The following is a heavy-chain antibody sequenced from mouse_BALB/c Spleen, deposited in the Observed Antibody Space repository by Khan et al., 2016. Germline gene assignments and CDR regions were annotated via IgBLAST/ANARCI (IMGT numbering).Heavy chain of an antibody. J-gene: IGHJ4*01. CDR3: AKNKGYYDYNAMDY. V-gene: IGHV2-5*01. Sequence: QVRLQQSGPGLVQPSQSLSITCTVSGFSLTSYGIHWVRQSPGKGLEWLGVIWRGGSTDYNAAFMSRLSTTKDNSKSQVFFKMNSLQADDTAIYYCAKNKGYYDYNAMDYWGQGTSVPVSS. CDR1: GFSLTSYG. CDR2: IWRGGST. D-gene: IGHD2-3*01.